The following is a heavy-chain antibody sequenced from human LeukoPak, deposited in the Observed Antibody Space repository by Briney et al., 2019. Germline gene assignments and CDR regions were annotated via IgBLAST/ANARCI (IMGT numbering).Heavy chain of an antibody. J-gene: IGHJ4*02. CDR3: AKSVYGSGNY. CDR1: GFTISSYG. CDR2: ISGGTT. D-gene: IGHD3-10*01. V-gene: IGHV3-23*01. Sequence: GGSLRLSCAASGFTISSYGMSWVRQAPGKGLEWVSSISGGTTYYADSVKGRFTISRDNSKSIVSLQMNSLRAEDTTVYYCAKSVYGSGNYWGQGTLVTVSS.